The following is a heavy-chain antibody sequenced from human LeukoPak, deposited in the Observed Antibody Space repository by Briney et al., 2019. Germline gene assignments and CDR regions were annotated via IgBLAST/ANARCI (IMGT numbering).Heavy chain of an antibody. CDR2: ISGSGGST. D-gene: IGHD3-10*01. V-gene: IGHV3-23*01. J-gene: IGHJ6*02. Sequence: PGGSLRLSCAASGFTFSSYGITWVRQAPGKGLEWVAAISGSGGSTYYADSVKGRFTISRDNASNTLYLQLNSLRAEDTAVYYCAKRATGSANTFYYAVDVWGQGTTVTVSS. CDR1: GFTFSSYG. CDR3: AKRATGSANTFYYAVDV.